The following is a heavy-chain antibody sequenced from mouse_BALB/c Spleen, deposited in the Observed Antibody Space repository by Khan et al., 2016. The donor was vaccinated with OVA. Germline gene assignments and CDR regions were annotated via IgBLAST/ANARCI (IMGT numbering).Heavy chain of an antibody. J-gene: IGHJ4*01. CDR1: GYTFSTYW. CDR3: TRGTTAPYVMDY. V-gene: IGHV1S22*01. D-gene: IGHD1-2*01. Sequence: LQQPGSELVSPGASVKLSCKTSGYTFSTYWMHWVKQRPGPGLKWIGNIYPGSGSPNYDEKFKSKATLTVDTSSTTAYMQLSSLTSEDSAVYYCTRGTTAPYVMDYWGQGTSVTVSS. CDR2: IYPGSGSP.